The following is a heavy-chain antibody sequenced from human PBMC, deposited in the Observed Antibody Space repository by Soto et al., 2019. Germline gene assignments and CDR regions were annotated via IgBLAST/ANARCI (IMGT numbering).Heavy chain of an antibody. Sequence: GGSLRLSCAASGFTVSSNYMSWVRQAPGKGLEWVSVIYSGGSTYYADSVKGRFTISRDNSKNTLYLQMNSLRAEDTAVYYCARNGAQRFPGHFDYWGQGTLVTVSS. V-gene: IGHV3-53*01. CDR3: ARNGAQRFPGHFDY. CDR1: GFTVSSNY. J-gene: IGHJ4*02. CDR2: IYSGGST. D-gene: IGHD3-3*01.